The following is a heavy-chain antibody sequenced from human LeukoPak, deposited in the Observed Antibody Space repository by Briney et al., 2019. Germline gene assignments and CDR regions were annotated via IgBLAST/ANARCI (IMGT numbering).Heavy chain of an antibody. J-gene: IGHJ3*02. D-gene: IGHD5-24*01. V-gene: IGHV3-33*06. CDR3: AKGQSEENPDDAFDI. CDR2: IWYDGSNK. CDR1: GFTFSSYG. Sequence: PGGSLRLSCAASGFTFSSYGMHWVRQAPDKRLEWVAVIWYDGSNKYYADSVKGRFTISRDNSKNTLYLQMNSLRAEDTAVYYCAKGQSEENPDDAFDIWGQGTMVTVSS.